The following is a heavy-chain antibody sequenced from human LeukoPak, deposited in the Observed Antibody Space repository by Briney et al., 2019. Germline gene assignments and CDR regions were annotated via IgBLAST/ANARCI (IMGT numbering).Heavy chain of an antibody. J-gene: IGHJ6*02. D-gene: IGHD2-21*01. Sequence: KTGESLRLSCAASGFTFSNAWMNWVRQAPGKGLEWVGRIKSKAYGGTIDYAAPVKGRYTISRDDSKNTLYLQMNSLKTEDTAVYYCTTDYGSSISSYYYYGMDVWGQGTTVTVSS. CDR3: TTDYGSSISSYYYYGMDV. V-gene: IGHV3-15*07. CDR1: GFTFSNAW. CDR2: IKSKAYGGTI.